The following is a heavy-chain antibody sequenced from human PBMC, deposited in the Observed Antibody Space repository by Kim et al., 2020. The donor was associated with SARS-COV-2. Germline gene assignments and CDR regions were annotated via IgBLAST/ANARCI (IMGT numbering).Heavy chain of an antibody. J-gene: IGHJ3*02. CDR3: AREGYYDSSGYYHHDAFDI. V-gene: IGHV4-59*13. CDR1: GGSSSSYY. CDR2: IYYSGST. Sequence: SETLSLTCTVSGGSSSSYYWSWIRQPPGKGLEWIGYIYYSGSTNYNPSLKSRVTISVDTSKNQVSLKLSSVTAADTAVYYCAREGYYDSSGYYHHDAFDIWGQGTMVTVSS. D-gene: IGHD3-22*01.